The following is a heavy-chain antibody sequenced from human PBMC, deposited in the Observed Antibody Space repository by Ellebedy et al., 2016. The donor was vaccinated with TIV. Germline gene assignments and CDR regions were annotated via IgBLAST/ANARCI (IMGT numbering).Heavy chain of an antibody. CDR3: ARDGDYGDYYFDY. J-gene: IGHJ4*02. V-gene: IGHV3-23*01. CDR1: RFTFSNYA. D-gene: IGHD4-17*01. CDR2: ISGSGGST. Sequence: GGSLRLXXAASRFTFSNYAMSWVRQAPGKGLEWVSGISGSGGSTYYADSVKGRFTISRDNSKNTVYLQMNSLRAEDTAVYYCARDGDYGDYYFDYWGQGTLVTVSS.